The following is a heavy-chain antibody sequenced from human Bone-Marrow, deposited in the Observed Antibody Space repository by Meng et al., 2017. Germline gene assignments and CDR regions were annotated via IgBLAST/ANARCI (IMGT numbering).Heavy chain of an antibody. CDR2: INHSGST. CDR1: GGSFSCYY. CDR3: AGISYYYGSGSYYKSYYFDY. Sequence: VQLKWGAGVLLNPVEILSLASAVYGGSFSCYYWSWSRQPPGKGLEWIGEINHSGSTNYNPSLKSRVTISVDTSKNQFSLKLSSVTAADTAVYYCAGISYYYGSGSYYKSYYFDYWGQGTLVTVSS. V-gene: IGHV4-34*01. J-gene: IGHJ4*02. D-gene: IGHD3-10*01.